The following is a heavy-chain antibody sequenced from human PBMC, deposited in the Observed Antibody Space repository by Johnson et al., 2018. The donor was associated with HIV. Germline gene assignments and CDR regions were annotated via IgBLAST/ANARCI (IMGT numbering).Heavy chain of an antibody. J-gene: IGHJ3*02. Sequence: VWLVESGGGVGQPGRSLRLSCAASGFTFSSYAMHWVRQAPGKGLEWVAVISYDGSNKYYADYVKGRCTISRDNSKNTLYLQMNSLRAEATAVYYCARGEGYSGSYHRRDAFDIWGQGTMVTVSS. V-gene: IGHV3-30-3*01. D-gene: IGHD1-26*01. CDR1: GFTFSSYA. CDR3: ARGEGYSGSYHRRDAFDI. CDR2: ISYDGSNK.